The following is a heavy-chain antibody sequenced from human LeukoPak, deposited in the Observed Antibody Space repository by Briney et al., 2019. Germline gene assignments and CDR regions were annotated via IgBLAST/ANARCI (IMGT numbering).Heavy chain of an antibody. CDR1: GASITNYY. J-gene: IGHJ4*02. D-gene: IGHD2-15*01. V-gene: IGHV4-59*01. CDR3: VRGYCSGATCYHFDY. CDR2: FYYSGSD. Sequence: PSETLSLTGTVSGASITNYYWNWIRQPPGKGLVWIGYFYYSGSDNYNPSLKSRITISVDTSKNQFSLKLSSVTAADTAVYYCVRGYCSGATCYHFDYWGQGTLVTVSS.